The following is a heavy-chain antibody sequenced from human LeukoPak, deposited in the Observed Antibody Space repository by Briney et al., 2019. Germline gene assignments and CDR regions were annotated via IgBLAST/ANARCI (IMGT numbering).Heavy chain of an antibody. V-gene: IGHV1-8*01. CDR2: MNPNSGNT. CDR1: GYTFTSYD. Sequence: ASVKVSCKASGYTFTSYDINWVRQATGQGLEWMGWMNPNSGNTGYAQKFQGRVTMTRNTSISTAYMELSSLRSEDTAVYYCARTYYYDSGSDNWFDPWGQGTLVTVSS. J-gene: IGHJ5*02. D-gene: IGHD3-10*01. CDR3: ARTYYYDSGSDNWFDP.